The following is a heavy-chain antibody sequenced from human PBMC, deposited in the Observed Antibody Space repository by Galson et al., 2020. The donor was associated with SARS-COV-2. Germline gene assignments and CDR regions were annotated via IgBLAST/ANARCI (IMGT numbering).Heavy chain of an antibody. Sequence: GESLKISCAAFGFTFSTYDMHWVRQATGKGLEWVSAIGTAGDTYYPGSVKGRFTISRENAKHSLYLQMNSPRAGDTAVYYCARGGSDAFDIWGQGTLVTVSS. V-gene: IGHV3-13*01. CDR2: IGTAGDT. CDR1: GFTFSTYD. J-gene: IGHJ3*02. CDR3: ARGGSDAFDI.